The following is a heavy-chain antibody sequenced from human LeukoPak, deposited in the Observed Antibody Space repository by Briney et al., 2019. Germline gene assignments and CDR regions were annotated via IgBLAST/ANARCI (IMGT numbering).Heavy chain of an antibody. Sequence: GGSLRLSCAASGFTFSNYAMSWVRQAPGKGLEWVSAISGSGGSTYYADSVKGRFTISRDNSKNTLFLQMNSLRAEDTAVYYCAKDPRKSTMVRGVILFDHWGQGTLVTVSS. J-gene: IGHJ5*02. CDR3: AKDPRKSTMVRGVILFDH. V-gene: IGHV3-23*01. CDR2: ISGSGGST. D-gene: IGHD3-10*01. CDR1: GFTFSNYA.